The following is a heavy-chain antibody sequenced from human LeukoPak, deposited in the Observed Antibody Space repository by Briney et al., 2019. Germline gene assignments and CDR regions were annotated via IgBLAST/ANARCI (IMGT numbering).Heavy chain of an antibody. CDR1: GFTFSNAW. Sequence: GKSLRLSCAASGFTFSNAWMSWVRQAPGKGLEWVGRIKSKTDGGTTDYAAPVKGRFTISRDDSKNTLYLQMNSLKTEDTAVYYCTTAYGDYSGVYWGQGTLVTVSS. V-gene: IGHV3-15*01. D-gene: IGHD4-17*01. CDR2: IKSKTDGGTT. CDR3: TTAYGDYSGVY. J-gene: IGHJ4*02.